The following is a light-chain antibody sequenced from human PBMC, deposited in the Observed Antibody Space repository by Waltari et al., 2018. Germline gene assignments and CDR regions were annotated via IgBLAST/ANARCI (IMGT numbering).Light chain of an antibody. CDR2: EGS. Sequence: QSALTQPASVSGSPGQSITISCTGTSSDVGSYNLVSCYQQHPGKAPKLMIYEGSKRPSGVSNRFSGSKSGNPASLTISGLQAEDEADYYCCSYAGSSTSWVFGGGTKLTVL. CDR3: CSYAGSSTSWV. J-gene: IGLJ3*02. CDR1: SSDVGSYNL. V-gene: IGLV2-23*01.